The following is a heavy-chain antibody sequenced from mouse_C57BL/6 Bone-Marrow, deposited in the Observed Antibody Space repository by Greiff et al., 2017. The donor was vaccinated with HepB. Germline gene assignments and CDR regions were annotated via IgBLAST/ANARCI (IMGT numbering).Heavy chain of an antibody. CDR1: GYTFTSYW. J-gene: IGHJ4*01. CDR3: ARVARQSYYAMDY. CDR2: IDPNSGGT. V-gene: IGHV1-72*01. Sequence: QVQLQPGAELVKPGASVKLSCKASGYTFTSYWMHWVKQRPGRGLEWIGRIDPNSGGTKYNEKFKSKATLTVDKPSSTAYMQLSSLTSEDSAVYYCARVARQSYYAMDYWGQGTSVTVSS. D-gene: IGHD2-12*01.